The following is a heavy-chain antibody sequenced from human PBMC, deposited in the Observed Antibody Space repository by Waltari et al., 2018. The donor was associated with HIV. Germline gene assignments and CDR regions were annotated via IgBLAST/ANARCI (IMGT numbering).Heavy chain of an antibody. D-gene: IGHD6-19*01. Sequence: QLQLQESGPGLVKPSETLSLTCTVSGGSISDTTYYWGWIRQPPGKGLEWVGSIYYSGSTYYHPSLKRRVTISVDTSKSQFSLRLTSVTAADAALYYCARLHSSGWYFDHWGQGTLVTVSS. CDR1: GGSISDTTYY. V-gene: IGHV4-39*01. CDR2: IYYSGST. J-gene: IGHJ4*02. CDR3: ARLHSSGWYFDH.